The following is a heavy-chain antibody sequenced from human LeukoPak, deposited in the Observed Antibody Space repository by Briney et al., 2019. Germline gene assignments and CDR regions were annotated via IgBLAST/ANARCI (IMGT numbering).Heavy chain of an antibody. CDR2: IYYSGST. J-gene: IGHJ4*02. Sequence: SETLSLTCTVSGGSISSSSYYWGWIRQPPGKGLEWIGSIYYSGSTYYNPSLKSRVTISVDTSKNQFSLKLSSVTAADTAVYYCARHLWFGEYLFDYWSQGTLVTVSS. D-gene: IGHD3-10*01. V-gene: IGHV4-39*01. CDR1: GGSISSSSYY. CDR3: ARHLWFGEYLFDY.